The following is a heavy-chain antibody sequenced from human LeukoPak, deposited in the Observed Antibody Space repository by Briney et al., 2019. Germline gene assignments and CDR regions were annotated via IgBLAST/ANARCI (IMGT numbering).Heavy chain of an antibody. J-gene: IGHJ2*01. CDR1: GGSISSYY. Sequence: PSETLSLTCTVSGGSISSYYWSWIRQPPGKGLEWIGYIYYSGSTNYNPSLRSRVTTSVDTSNNQFSLKLSSVTAADTAVYYCASGAYGGTSFWYFDLWGRGTLVTVSS. CDR3: ASGAYGGTSFWYFDL. V-gene: IGHV4-59*01. D-gene: IGHD4-23*01. CDR2: IYYSGST.